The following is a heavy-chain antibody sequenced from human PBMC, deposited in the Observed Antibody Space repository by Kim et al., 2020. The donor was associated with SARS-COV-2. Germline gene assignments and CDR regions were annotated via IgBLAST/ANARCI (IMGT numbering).Heavy chain of an antibody. CDR3: ATDSEGSGSYLDN. CDR1: GLHFSDHA. V-gene: IGHV3-30*14. Sequence: GGSLRLSCAGSGLHFSDHAVHWVRQAPGKGLEWVAVSSHDGSKALYADSVKGRFTMSRDRSKLMDYLQMNRLRPEDTAVYYCATDSEGSGSYLDNWGQGTLVTVSS. D-gene: IGHD3-10*01. CDR2: SSHDGSKA. J-gene: IGHJ4*02.